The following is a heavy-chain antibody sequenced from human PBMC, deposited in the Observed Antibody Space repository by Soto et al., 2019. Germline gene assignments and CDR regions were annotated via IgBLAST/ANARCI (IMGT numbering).Heavy chain of an antibody. CDR3: ARDHAQLPLYYYGMDV. CDR2: INPNSGGT. Sequence: XSVKVSCKASGYTFTCYYMHWVRQAPGQGLEWMGWINPNSGGTNYAQKFQGRVTMTRDTSISTAYMELSRLRSDDTAVYYCARDHAQLPLYYYGMDVWGQGTTVTVSS. CDR1: GYTFTCYY. D-gene: IGHD6-6*01. J-gene: IGHJ6*02. V-gene: IGHV1-2*02.